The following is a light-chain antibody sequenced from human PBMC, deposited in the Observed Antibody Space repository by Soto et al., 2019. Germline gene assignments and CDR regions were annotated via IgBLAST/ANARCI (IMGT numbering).Light chain of an antibody. CDR1: QSIDTW. CDR2: KAS. J-gene: IGKJ1*01. CDR3: KQYNSLRA. V-gene: IGKV1-5*03. Sequence: DIQMTQSPSTLSASVGDRVTITCRASQSIDTWLAWHQQKPGQVPKLLISKASSLEGGVPSRFSGSGFGTEFTLTISSLQPDDYATYYCKQYNSLRAFGKGPKADI.